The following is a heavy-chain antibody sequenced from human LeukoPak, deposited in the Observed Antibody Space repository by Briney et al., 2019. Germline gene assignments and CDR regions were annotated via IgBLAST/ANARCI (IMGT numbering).Heavy chain of an antibody. V-gene: IGHV1-69*04. CDR1: GGTFSSYA. J-gene: IGHJ3*02. CDR3: ARASRPLSYYYDSSGPDHAFDI. D-gene: IGHD3-22*01. CDR2: IIPILGIA. Sequence: SVRVSCKASGGTFSSYAISWARQAPGQGLEWMGRIIPILGIANYAQKFQGRVTITADKSTSTAYMELSSLRSEDTAVYYCARASRPLSYYYDSSGPDHAFDIWGQGTMVTVSS.